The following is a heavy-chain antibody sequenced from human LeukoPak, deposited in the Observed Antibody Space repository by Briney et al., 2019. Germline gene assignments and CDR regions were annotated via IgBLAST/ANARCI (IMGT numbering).Heavy chain of an antibody. CDR2: ISYDGSDK. CDR3: ARIIINSGYSYGIDF. D-gene: IGHD5-18*01. CDR1: GFTFSSHG. V-gene: IGHV3-30*03. J-gene: IGHJ4*02. Sequence: PGGSLRLSCAASGFTFSSHGMHWVRQAPGKGLEWVAVISYDGSDKYYADSVQGRFTISRDNSLNILFLQMDSLRADDTAVYYCARIIINSGYSYGIDFWGQGTLVTVSS.